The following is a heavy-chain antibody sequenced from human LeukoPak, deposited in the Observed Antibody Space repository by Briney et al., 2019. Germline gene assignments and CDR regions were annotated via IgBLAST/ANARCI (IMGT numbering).Heavy chain of an antibody. J-gene: IGHJ3*02. Sequence: SETLSLTCTVSGGSISSYYWSWIRQPAGKGLEWIGRIYSSGTTTYNPSLKSRVTMSVDTAKNQVSLRLSSVTAADTAVYYCATPRGGKLLLDAFDIWGQGTMVTVSS. CDR3: ATPRGGKLLLDAFDI. CDR1: GGSISSYY. D-gene: IGHD3-22*01. V-gene: IGHV4-4*07. CDR2: IYSSGTT.